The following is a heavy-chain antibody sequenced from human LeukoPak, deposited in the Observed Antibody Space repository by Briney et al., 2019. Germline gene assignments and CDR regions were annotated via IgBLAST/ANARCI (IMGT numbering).Heavy chain of an antibody. CDR3: VKGFVYPTYYFDY. CDR2: ITGSGDGT. Sequence: PGGSLRLSCAASGFTFSNYAMMWVRQAPGKRLEWVSSITGSGDGTYYADSVRGRFTISRDNSENTLYLQLNSLRAEDTAVYFCVKGFVYPTYYFDYWGQGTLVTVSS. J-gene: IGHJ4*02. V-gene: IGHV3-23*01. D-gene: IGHD3-10*01. CDR1: GFTFSNYA.